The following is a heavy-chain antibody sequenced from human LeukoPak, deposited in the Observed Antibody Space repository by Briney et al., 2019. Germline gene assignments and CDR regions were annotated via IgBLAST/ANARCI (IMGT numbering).Heavy chain of an antibody. CDR1: GYTFTGYY. Sequence: ASVKVSCKASGYTFTGYYMHWVRQAPGQGLEWMGWINPNSGGTNYAQKFQGRVTMTRDTSISTAYMELSRLRSDDTAVYYCARDPTYSSGWYYFDYWGQGTLVTVSS. J-gene: IGHJ4*02. V-gene: IGHV1-2*02. D-gene: IGHD6-19*01. CDR3: ARDPTYSSGWYYFDY. CDR2: INPNSGGT.